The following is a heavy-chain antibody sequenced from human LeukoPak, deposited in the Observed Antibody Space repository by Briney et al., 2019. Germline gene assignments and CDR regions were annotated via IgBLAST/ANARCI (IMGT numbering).Heavy chain of an antibody. CDR1: GFIFSDYV. J-gene: IGHJ4*02. CDR3: VRDLEGASYRNFDY. CDR2: IHTDGSDA. V-gene: IGHV3-74*03. D-gene: IGHD1-26*01. Sequence: GGSLRLSCAASGFIFSDYVMHWVRQDPGRGLVWVSRIHTDGSDAAYADSVRGRFSVSRDNAKNTLFLQMNSLTAEDTAVYYCVRDLEGASYRNFDYWGQGTLVTVSS.